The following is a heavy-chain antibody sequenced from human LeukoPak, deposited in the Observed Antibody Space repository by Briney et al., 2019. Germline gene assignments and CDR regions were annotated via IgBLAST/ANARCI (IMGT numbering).Heavy chain of an antibody. CDR3: ARHGSSYSFDC. CDR1: GGSISSYY. CDR2: MYDRGST. D-gene: IGHD6-13*01. J-gene: IGHJ4*02. V-gene: IGHV4-59*08. Sequence: KPSETLSLTCTVSGGSISSYYWSWIRQPPGKGLEWIGNMYDRGSTKYNPSLKSRVTISVDTSKNQFSLRLSSVTAADTAVYYCARHGSSYSFDCWGQGILVTVSS.